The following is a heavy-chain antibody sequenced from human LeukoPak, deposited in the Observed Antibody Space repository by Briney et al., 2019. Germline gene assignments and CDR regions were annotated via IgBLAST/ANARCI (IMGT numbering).Heavy chain of an antibody. Sequence: PGGSLRLSCAASGFTFSSYWMSWVRQAPGKGLEWVANIKEDGSEKDYLDSVKGRFTISRDNAKNSVYLQISSLRADDTAVYYCARDTRGGHFDYWGQGTLVTVSS. CDR3: ARDTRGGHFDY. D-gene: IGHD6-25*01. CDR1: GFTFSSYW. CDR2: IKEDGSEK. J-gene: IGHJ4*02. V-gene: IGHV3-7*03.